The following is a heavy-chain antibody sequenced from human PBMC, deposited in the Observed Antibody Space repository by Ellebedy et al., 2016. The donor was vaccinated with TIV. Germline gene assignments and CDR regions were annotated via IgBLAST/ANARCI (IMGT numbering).Heavy chain of an antibody. V-gene: IGHV1-2*04. J-gene: IGHJ6*02. Sequence: ASVKVSCXASGYTFTGYYMHWVRQAPGQGLEWMGWINPNSGSTNYAQKFQGWVTMTRDTSISTAYMELSRLRSDDTAVYYCARGGVPAALYYYGMDVWGQGTTVTVSS. CDR1: GYTFTGYY. D-gene: IGHD2-2*01. CDR2: INPNSGST. CDR3: ARGGVPAALYYYGMDV.